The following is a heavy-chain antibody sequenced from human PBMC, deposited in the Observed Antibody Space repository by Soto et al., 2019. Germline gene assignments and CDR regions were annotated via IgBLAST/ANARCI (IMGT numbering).Heavy chain of an antibody. CDR1: GFTFSSYG. J-gene: IGHJ6*02. D-gene: IGHD3-16*01. CDR2: IWYDGSNK. CDR3: ARVFGIATPRGYYGMDV. V-gene: IGHV3-33*01. Sequence: SLRLSCAASGFTFSSYGMHWVRQAPGKGLEWVAVIWYDGSNKYYADSVKGRFTISRDNSKNTLYLQMNSLRAEDTAVYYCARVFGIATPRGYYGMDVWGQGTTVTVSS.